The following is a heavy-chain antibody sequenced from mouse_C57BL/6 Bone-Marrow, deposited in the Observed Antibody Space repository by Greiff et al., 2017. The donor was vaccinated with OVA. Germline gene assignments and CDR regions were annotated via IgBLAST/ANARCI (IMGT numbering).Heavy chain of an antibody. Sequence: EVMLVESGADLVKPGGSLKLSCAASGFTFSSYGMSWVRQTPDKRLEWVATISSGGSYTYYPDSVKGRFTISRDNAKNTLYLQMSSLKSEDTAMYYCARNHWDVDAMDYWGQGTSVTVSS. V-gene: IGHV5-6*02. CDR2: ISSGGSYT. CDR3: ARNHWDVDAMDY. CDR1: GFTFSSYG. D-gene: IGHD4-1*01. J-gene: IGHJ4*01.